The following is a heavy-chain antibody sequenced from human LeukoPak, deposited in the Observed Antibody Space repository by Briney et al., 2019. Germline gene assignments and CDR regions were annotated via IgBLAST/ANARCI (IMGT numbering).Heavy chain of an antibody. CDR1: GGTFSSYA. Sequence: GASVKVSCKASGGTFSSYAISWVRQAPGQGLEWMGGIIPIFGTANYAQKFQGRVTITADESTSTAYMELSSLRSEDTAVYYCARGRNIVVVPAATPPYIDYWGQGTLVTVSS. D-gene: IGHD2-2*01. CDR2: IIPIFGTA. CDR3: ARGRNIVVVPAATPPYIDY. V-gene: IGHV1-69*13. J-gene: IGHJ4*02.